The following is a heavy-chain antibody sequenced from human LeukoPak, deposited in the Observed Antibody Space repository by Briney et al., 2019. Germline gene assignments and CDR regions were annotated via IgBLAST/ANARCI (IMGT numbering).Heavy chain of an antibody. D-gene: IGHD6-13*01. CDR2: INAGNGNT. CDR1: GYTYTSYA. J-gene: IGHJ1*01. CDR3: ARGERRQLVGSSEKYFQH. Sequence: ASVKVSCMASGYTYTSYAMHWVRQAPGQRLEWMGWINAGNGNTKYSQEFQDRVTITRDTSASTAYMERSSLRSEDMAVYYCARGERRQLVGSSEKYFQHWGQGTLVTVSS. V-gene: IGHV1-3*03.